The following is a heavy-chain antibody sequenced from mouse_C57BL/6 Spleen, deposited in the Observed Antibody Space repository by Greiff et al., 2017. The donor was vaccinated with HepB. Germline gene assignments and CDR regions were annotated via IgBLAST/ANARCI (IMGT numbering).Heavy chain of an antibody. D-gene: IGHD2-5*01. CDR3: ARSTAYYSNFYFDY. J-gene: IGHJ2*01. Sequence: QVQLQQSGAELAKPGASVKLSCKASGYTFTSYWMHWVKQRPGQGLEWIGNINPIDGDTKYNQKFKDKATLTADKSSSTAYMQLSSLTYEDSAVYYCARSTAYYSNFYFDYWGQGTTLTVSS. CDR2: INPIDGDT. V-gene: IGHV1-7*01. CDR1: GYTFTSYW.